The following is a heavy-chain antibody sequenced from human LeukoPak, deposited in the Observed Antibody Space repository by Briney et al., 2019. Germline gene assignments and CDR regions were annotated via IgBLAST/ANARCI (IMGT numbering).Heavy chain of an antibody. Sequence: GGSLRLSCAASGLTFSKSWMSWVRQAPGKGLEYVSAISSNGGSTYYANSVKGRFTISRDNSKNTLYLQMGSLRAEDMAVYYCARDQLLCSSTSCYTAPDYWGQGTLVTVSS. D-gene: IGHD2-2*02. CDR2: ISSNGGST. CDR3: ARDQLLCSSTSCYTAPDY. CDR1: GLTFSKSW. J-gene: IGHJ4*02. V-gene: IGHV3-64*01.